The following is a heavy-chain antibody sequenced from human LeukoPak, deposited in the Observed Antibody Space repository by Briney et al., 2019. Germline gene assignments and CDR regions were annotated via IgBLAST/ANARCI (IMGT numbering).Heavy chain of an antibody. V-gene: IGHV3-7*05. D-gene: IGHD3-10*01. Sequence: PGGSLRLSCAASGFTFSSYWMAWVRQAPGKGLEWVANIQEHGGDKYYVDSVKGRFTISRDNAKNSLYLQMTSLRAEDTAVYYCARDATRGGDFDYWGQGTLVTVPS. CDR2: IQEHGGDK. J-gene: IGHJ4*02. CDR1: GFTFSSYW. CDR3: ARDATRGGDFDY.